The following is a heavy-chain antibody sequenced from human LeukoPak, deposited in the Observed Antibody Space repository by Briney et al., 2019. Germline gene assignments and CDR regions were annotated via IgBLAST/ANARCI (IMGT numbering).Heavy chain of an antibody. D-gene: IGHD3-22*01. V-gene: IGHV3-48*03. Sequence: PGGSLRLSCAASGFTFTSYEMNWVRQTPGKGLEWVSHISGSGSSIHYAASVKGRFTISRDNSKNTLFLDMNSLRAEDTALYYCAKTSGSSCYGGSDYWGQGTLVTVSS. J-gene: IGHJ4*02. CDR3: AKTSGSSCYGGSDY. CDR1: GFTFTSYE. CDR2: ISGSGSSI.